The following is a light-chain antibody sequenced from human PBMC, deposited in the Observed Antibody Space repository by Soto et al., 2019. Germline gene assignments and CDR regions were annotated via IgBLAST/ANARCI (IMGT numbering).Light chain of an antibody. Sequence: QAVVTQEPSLTVSPGGTVTLTCASSTGAVTSGYYPNWFQQKPRQAPRALIXXXXXXXXXXXXXXXGSLLGGKAALTLSGXQPXXXXEYYCLLYDAAAPVFGGGTKLTVL. V-gene: IGLV7-43*01. J-gene: IGLJ3*02. CDR3: LLYDAAAPV. CDR1: TGAVTSGYY. CDR2: XXX.